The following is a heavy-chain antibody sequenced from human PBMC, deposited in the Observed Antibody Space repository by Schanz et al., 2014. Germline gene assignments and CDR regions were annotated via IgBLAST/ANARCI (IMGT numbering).Heavy chain of an antibody. Sequence: QVQLVQSEADVKKPGASVKVSCKASGNTLSAYYIHWIRQAPGQGLEWMGWIDPNSGGTNYAQKFQGRVTMTSDTSTTTVYMEVNSLTSDDTAVFYCARTASHDVWRGYIPHYAFDLWGQGTVVIVSS. CDR2: IDPNSGGT. V-gene: IGHV1-2*02. CDR1: GNTLSAYY. D-gene: IGHD3-3*01. CDR3: ARTASHDVWRGYIPHYAFDL. J-gene: IGHJ3*01.